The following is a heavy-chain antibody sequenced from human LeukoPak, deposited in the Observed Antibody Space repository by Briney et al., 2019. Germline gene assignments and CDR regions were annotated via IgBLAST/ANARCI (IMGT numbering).Heavy chain of an antibody. Sequence: GASVKVSCKASGYTFTSYAMNWVRQAPGQGLEWMGWINTNTGNPTYAQGFTGRFVFSLDTSVSTAYLQISSLKAEDTAVYYCAREPNCTYSSSWWDTCHWFDPWGQGTLVTVSS. V-gene: IGHV7-4-1*02. J-gene: IGHJ5*02. D-gene: IGHD6-13*01. CDR3: AREPNCTYSSSWWDTCHWFDP. CDR1: GYTFTSYA. CDR2: INTNTGNP.